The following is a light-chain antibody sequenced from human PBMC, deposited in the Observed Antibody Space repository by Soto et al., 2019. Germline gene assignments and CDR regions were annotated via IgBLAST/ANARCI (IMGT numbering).Light chain of an antibody. CDR1: QSISSW. V-gene: IGKV1-33*01. J-gene: IGKJ4*01. CDR3: QQYDNLPRP. Sequence: DVQMTQSPSTLSASVGDRVTITCRASQSISSWLAWYQEKPGKAPKLLIYDASNLETGVPSRFSGSGSGTDFTFTISSLQPEDIATYYCQQYDNLPRPFGGGTKVDI. CDR2: DAS.